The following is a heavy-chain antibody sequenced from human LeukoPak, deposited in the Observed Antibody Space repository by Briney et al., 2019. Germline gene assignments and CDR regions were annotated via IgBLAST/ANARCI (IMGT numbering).Heavy chain of an antibody. D-gene: IGHD6-19*01. J-gene: IGHJ5*02. V-gene: IGHV4-39*01. CDR3: ARQEELGSGWYEDWFDP. CDR1: GFTFSSYS. Sequence: GSLRLSCAASGFTFSSYSMNWIRQPPGKGLEWIGSIYYSGSTYYNPSLKSRVTISVDTSKNQFSLKLSSVTAADTAVYYCARQEELGSGWYEDWFDPWGQGTLVTVSS. CDR2: IYYSGST.